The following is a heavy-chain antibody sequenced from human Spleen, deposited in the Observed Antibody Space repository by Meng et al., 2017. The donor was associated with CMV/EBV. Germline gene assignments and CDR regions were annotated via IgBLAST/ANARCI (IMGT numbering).Heavy chain of an antibody. CDR1: EFTFSGYW. CDR2: INQDGSEK. CDR3: AKDLDRWEEAYSSTRQNY. Sequence: GESLKISCAASEFTFSGYWMSWVRQAPGKGLEWVANINQDGSEKYYVDSVKGRFTISRDNAKSSLYLQMNSLRAEDAAVYYCAKDLDRWEEAYSSTRQNYWGQGTLVTVSS. D-gene: IGHD6-13*01. V-gene: IGHV3-7*01. J-gene: IGHJ4*02.